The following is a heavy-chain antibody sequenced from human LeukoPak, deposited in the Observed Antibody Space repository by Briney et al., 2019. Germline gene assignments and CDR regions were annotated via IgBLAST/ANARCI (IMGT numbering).Heavy chain of an antibody. V-gene: IGHV3-23*01. J-gene: IGHJ4*02. CDR1: GFTFSSYA. D-gene: IGHD4-23*01. CDR2: ISGSGGST. Sequence: GGSLRLSCAASGFTFSSYAMSWVRQVPGKGLEWVSAISGSGGSTYYADSVKGRFTISRDNSKNTLYLQMNSLRAEDTAVYYCAKDRSGRWAYFDYWGQGTLVTVSS. CDR3: AKDRSGRWAYFDY.